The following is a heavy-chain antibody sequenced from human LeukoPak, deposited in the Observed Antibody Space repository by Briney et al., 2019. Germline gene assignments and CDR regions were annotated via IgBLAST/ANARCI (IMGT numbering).Heavy chain of an antibody. Sequence: PSETLSLTCAVSGGSISSGGYSWSRIRQPPGKGPEWIGYIYHSGSTYYNPSLKSRVTISVDRSKNQFSLKLSSVTAADTAVYYCASSRPLGDDYWGQGTLVTVSS. CDR3: ASSRPLGDDY. CDR2: IYHSGST. V-gene: IGHV4-30-2*01. J-gene: IGHJ4*02. CDR1: GGSISSGGYS.